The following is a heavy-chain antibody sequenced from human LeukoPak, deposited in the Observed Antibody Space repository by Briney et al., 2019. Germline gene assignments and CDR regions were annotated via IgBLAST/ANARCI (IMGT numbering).Heavy chain of an antibody. CDR1: GFTFSSYG. CDR2: IDGDGNT. J-gene: IGHJ4*02. Sequence: PGGSLRLSCAASGFTFSSYGMNWVRQAPGKGLDWVSVIDGDGNTYYADSVKGRFTISRDKSKNTLYLQINSLRVEDTAVYYCASSFSSGWSEYWGQGTLVTVSS. D-gene: IGHD6-19*01. V-gene: IGHV3-53*01. CDR3: ASSFSSGWSEY.